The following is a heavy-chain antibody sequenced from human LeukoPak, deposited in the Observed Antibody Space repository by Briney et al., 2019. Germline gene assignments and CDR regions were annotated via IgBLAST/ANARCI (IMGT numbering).Heavy chain of an antibody. CDR1: VFSFRNYW. CDR2: LNSDETSA. CDR3: ARAPPTFLTHRFDP. V-gene: IGHV3-74*03. J-gene: IGHJ5*02. Sequence: QSGGSLRLSCVISVFSFRNYWMHWVRQAPGRGLVWVSRLNSDETSATYADSVKGRFTISIDTAKNTLYLDMNSLRVEDTAVYYCARAPPTFLTHRFDPWGQGTLVTVSS. D-gene: IGHD4/OR15-4a*01.